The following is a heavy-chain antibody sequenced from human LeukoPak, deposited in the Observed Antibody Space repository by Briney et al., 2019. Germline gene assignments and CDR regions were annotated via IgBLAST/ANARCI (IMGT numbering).Heavy chain of an antibody. D-gene: IGHD3-10*01. CDR1: GGSISSYY. V-gene: IGHV4-34*01. Sequence: PSETLSLTCTVSGGSISSYYWSWIRQPPGKGLEWIGEINHSGSTNYNPSLKSRVTISVDTSKNQFSLKLSSVTAADTAVYYCARQRYYGSGSYYNWFDPWGQGTLVTVSS. J-gene: IGHJ5*02. CDR2: INHSGST. CDR3: ARQRYYGSGSYYNWFDP.